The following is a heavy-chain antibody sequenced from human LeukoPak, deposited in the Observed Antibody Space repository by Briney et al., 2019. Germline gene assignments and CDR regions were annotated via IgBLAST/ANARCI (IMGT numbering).Heavy chain of an antibody. J-gene: IGHJ4*02. D-gene: IGHD3-22*01. CDR2: INPNSGGT. CDR1: GYTFTGYY. V-gene: IGHV1-2*02. CDR3: ARGAHYHDSSEGYDY. Sequence: ASVKVSCKASGYTFTGYYMHWVRQAPGQGLEWMGWINPNSGGTNYAQKFQGRVTMARDTSISTAYMELSRLRSDDTAVYYCARGAHYHDSSEGYDYWGQGTLVTVSS.